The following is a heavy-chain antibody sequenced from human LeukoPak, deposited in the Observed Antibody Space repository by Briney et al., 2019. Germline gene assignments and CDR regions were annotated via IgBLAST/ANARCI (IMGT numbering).Heavy chain of an antibody. CDR3: AKDMSNYGIYYFDY. V-gene: IGHV3-43D*03. J-gene: IGHJ4*02. D-gene: IGHD4-11*01. CDR2: ITWDGGST. CDR1: GFTFDDYA. Sequence: GGSLRLSCAASGFTFDDYAMHWVRQAPGKGLEWVSLITWDGGSTYYADSVKGRFTISRDNSKNSLYLQMNSLRAEDAALYYCAKDMSNYGIYYFDYWGQGTLVTVSS.